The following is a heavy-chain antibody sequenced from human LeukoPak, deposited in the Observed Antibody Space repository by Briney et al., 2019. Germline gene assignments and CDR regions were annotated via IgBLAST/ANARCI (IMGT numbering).Heavy chain of an antibody. CDR2: IIPIFGTA. Sequence: ASVKVSCKASGGTFSSYAISWVRQAPGQGLEWMGGIIPIFGTANYAQKFQGRVTIATDESTSTAYMELSSLRSEDTAVYYCARGEDYYDSSGPIDWGQGTLVTVSS. CDR3: ARGEDYYDSSGPID. J-gene: IGHJ4*02. D-gene: IGHD3-22*01. CDR1: GGTFSSYA. V-gene: IGHV1-69*05.